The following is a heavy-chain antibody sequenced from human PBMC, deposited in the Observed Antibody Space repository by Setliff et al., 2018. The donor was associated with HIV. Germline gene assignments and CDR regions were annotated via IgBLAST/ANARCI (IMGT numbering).Heavy chain of an antibody. CDR2: IQHSGRT. V-gene: IGHV4-34*01. J-gene: IGHJ4*02. CDR3: AKLTPFDY. CDR1: GGSFSGYC. D-gene: IGHD7-27*01. Sequence: SETLSLTCAVYGGSFSGYCWSWIRQPPGKGLEWIGEIQHSGRTNYNPSLRSRVTTSVDTSKNQFSLRLRSVTAADTAVYYCAKLTPFDYWGQGTLVTVSS.